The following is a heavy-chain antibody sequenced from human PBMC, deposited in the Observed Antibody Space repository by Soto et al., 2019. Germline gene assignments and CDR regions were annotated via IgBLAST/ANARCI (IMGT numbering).Heavy chain of an antibody. CDR1: GGSISSYY. CDR2: IYYSGST. V-gene: IGHV4-59*12. D-gene: IGHD3-22*01. Sequence: PSETLSLTCTFSGGSISSYYWSWIRQPPGKGLEWIGYIYYSGSTNYNPSLKSRVTISVDTSKNQFSLKLSSVTAADTAVYYCARDTYYYDSSGLVPYYFDYWCQGTLVTVSS. J-gene: IGHJ4*02. CDR3: ARDTYYYDSSGLVPYYFDY.